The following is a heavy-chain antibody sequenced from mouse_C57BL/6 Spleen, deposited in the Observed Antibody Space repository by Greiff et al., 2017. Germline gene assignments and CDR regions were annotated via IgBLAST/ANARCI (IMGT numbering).Heavy chain of an antibody. CDR1: GFNIKNTY. D-gene: IGHD1-1*01. J-gene: IGHJ3*01. V-gene: IGHV14-3*01. CDR2: IDPANGNT. CDR3: ARDYYGSSPAWFAY. Sequence: VQLKESVAELVRPGASVKLSCTASGFNIKNTYMHWVKQRPEQGLEWIGRIDPANGNTKYAPKFQGKATITADTSSNTAYLQLSSLTSEDTAIYYCARDYYGSSPAWFAYWGQGTLVTVSA.